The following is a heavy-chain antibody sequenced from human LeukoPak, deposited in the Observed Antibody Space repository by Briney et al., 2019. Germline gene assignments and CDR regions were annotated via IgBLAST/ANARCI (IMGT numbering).Heavy chain of an antibody. Sequence: GGSLRLSCAASGFTFSSYAMHWVRQAPGKGLEYVSAISNNGGSTFYANSVKGRFTISRDNSKNTLYLQMGGLRAEDMAVYYCARGFTIFGVVIDYWGQGTLVTVSS. D-gene: IGHD3-3*01. V-gene: IGHV3-64*01. CDR3: ARGFTIFGVVIDY. J-gene: IGHJ4*02. CDR2: ISNNGGST. CDR1: GFTFSSYA.